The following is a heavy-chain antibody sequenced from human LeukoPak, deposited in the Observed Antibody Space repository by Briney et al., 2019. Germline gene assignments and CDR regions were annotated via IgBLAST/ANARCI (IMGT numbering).Heavy chain of an antibody. Sequence: PGGSLPLSCPASGFIFHYYAMRWVRQAPGKGLAWVSTIYASGGSSYYADSVKGRFTISRDNSKNTLYLQIYSLRAEDTAVYYCAKDPHSSSGAYYSYYYMDVWGKGTTVTVSS. V-gene: IGHV3-23*01. CDR2: IYASGGSS. J-gene: IGHJ6*03. CDR3: AKDPHSSSGAYYSYYYMDV. CDR1: GFIFHYYA. D-gene: IGHD6-6*01.